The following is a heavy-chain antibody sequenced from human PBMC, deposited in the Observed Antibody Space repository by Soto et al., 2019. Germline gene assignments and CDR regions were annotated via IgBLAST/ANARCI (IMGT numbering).Heavy chain of an antibody. V-gene: IGHV1-69*01. J-gene: IGHJ4*02. Sequence: QVQLVQSGAEVKKPGSSMKVSCKASGGTFSSYATSWVRQAPGQGLEWMGGIIPIFGTPNYAQKFQGRVTITADGSTSTAYMELSSLRSEDTAVYFCATAHCGSTSCYDGYWGQGTLVNVSS. CDR3: ATAHCGSTSCYDGY. CDR1: GGTFSSYA. D-gene: IGHD2-2*01. CDR2: IIPIFGTP.